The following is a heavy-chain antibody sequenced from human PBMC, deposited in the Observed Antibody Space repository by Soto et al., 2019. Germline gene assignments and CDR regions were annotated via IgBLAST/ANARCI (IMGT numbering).Heavy chain of an antibody. CDR1: GFTFSSYS. CDR3: ARFEPRWERQLFYYGMDV. J-gene: IGHJ6*02. V-gene: IGHV3-48*01. D-gene: IGHD6-13*01. CDR2: ISSSSSTI. Sequence: EVPLVESGGGLVQPGGSLRLSCAASGFTFSSYSMNWVRQAPGKGLEWVSYISSSSSTIYYADSVKGRFTISRDNAKNSLYLQMTSLRAEDTAVYYCARFEPRWERQLFYYGMDVWGQGTTVTVSS.